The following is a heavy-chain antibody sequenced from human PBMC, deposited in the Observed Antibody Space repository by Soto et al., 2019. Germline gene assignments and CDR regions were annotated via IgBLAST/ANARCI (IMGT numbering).Heavy chain of an antibody. D-gene: IGHD6-19*01. Sequence: QVQLVESGGGLVQPGGSLRLSCAASGFTFGDYEMSWIRQAAGKGPEWVSFLSRCGNTIYYADSVKGRVSISRDNAENSLYPQMESLRGEDTATDFCARSSGGYEADAFDMGGQGTMVTVAA. V-gene: IGHV3-11*01. CDR3: ARSSGGYEADAFDM. CDR2: LSRCGNTI. J-gene: IGHJ3*02. CDR1: GFTFGDYE.